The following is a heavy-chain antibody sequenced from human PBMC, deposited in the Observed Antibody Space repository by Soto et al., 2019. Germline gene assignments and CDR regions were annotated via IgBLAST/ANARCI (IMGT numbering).Heavy chain of an antibody. V-gene: IGHV3-15*07. J-gene: IGHJ5*02. CDR1: GVRNTW. CDR2: VKSNADGGTS. D-gene: IGHD1-26*01. Sequence: EVQLVESGGGLVKPGESLRLSCTVSGVRNTWGNWVRQAPGKGLEWVGRVKSNADGGTSDCAAPVKGRFNVSRDDSQNTVYLQMDNLKAEDTAVYDCTNQWGEPKWFDPWVQGTIVTVSS. CDR3: TNQWGEPKWFDP.